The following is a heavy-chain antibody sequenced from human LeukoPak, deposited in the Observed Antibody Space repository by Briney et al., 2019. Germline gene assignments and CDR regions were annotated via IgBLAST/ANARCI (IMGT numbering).Heavy chain of an antibody. CDR3: AREREMATGYFDY. D-gene: IGHD5-24*01. Sequence: SETLSLTCTGSGGSISSYYWSRIRQPPGKGLEWIGYIYYSGSTNYNPSLKSRVTISVDTSKNQFSLKLSSVTAADTAVYYCAREREMATGYFDYWGQGTLVTVSS. V-gene: IGHV4-59*01. CDR1: GGSISSYY. CDR2: IYYSGST. J-gene: IGHJ4*02.